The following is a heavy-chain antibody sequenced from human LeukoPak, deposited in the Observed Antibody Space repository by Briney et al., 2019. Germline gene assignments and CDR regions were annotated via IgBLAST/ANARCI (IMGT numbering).Heavy chain of an antibody. J-gene: IGHJ4*02. CDR1: GYTFTSYG. D-gene: IGHD6-19*01. Sequence: ASVKVSCKASGYTFTSYGISWVRQASGQGLEWMGWISAYNGNTNYAQKLQGRVTMTTDTSTSTAYMELRSLRSDDTAVYYCARSRMYSSGWYPDYWGQGTLVTVSS. V-gene: IGHV1-18*01. CDR3: ARSRMYSSGWYPDY. CDR2: ISAYNGNT.